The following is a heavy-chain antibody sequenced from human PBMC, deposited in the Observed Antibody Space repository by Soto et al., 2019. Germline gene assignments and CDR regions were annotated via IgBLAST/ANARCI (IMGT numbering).Heavy chain of an antibody. CDR2: IIPIFGTA. CDR3: ASESRYIVLVPAVLNAFDI. D-gene: IGHD2-2*01. V-gene: IGHV1-69*12. J-gene: IGHJ3*02. CDR1: GGTFSSYA. Sequence: QVQLVQSGAEVKKPGSSVKVSCKASGGTFSSYAISWVRQPPGQGLEWMGGIIPIFGTANYAQKFQGRVTITADESTSTAYMELSSLRSENTAVYYFASESRYIVLVPAVLNAFDIWGQGTMVTVSS.